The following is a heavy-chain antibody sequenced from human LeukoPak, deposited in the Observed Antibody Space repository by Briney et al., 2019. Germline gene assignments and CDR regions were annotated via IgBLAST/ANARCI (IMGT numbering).Heavy chain of an antibody. V-gene: IGHV3-48*03. D-gene: IGHD6-13*01. J-gene: IGHJ4*02. CDR1: GFTFSSYE. Sequence: GGSLRLSCEAYGFTFSSYEMNWVRQAQGKGLEWISYISSSGSTMYYADSVKGRFTISRDNAKNSLYLQMNSLRAEDTAIYYCASSSWYALDYWGQGTLVTVSS. CDR2: ISSSGSTM. CDR3: ASSSWYALDY.